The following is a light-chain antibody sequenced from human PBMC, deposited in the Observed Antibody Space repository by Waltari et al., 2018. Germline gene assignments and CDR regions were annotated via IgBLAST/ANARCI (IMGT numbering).Light chain of an antibody. J-gene: IGLJ1*01. V-gene: IGLV2-14*01. CDR2: EVS. CDR3: SSYTTSNAPGV. CDR1: DSDVGAYNF. Sequence: QSALTQPASVPGSPGQSITISCTGTDSDVGAYNFVSWYRQHPGKAPHLIIYEVSERPPGMSDLCSGSKSDNTASLTISGLQADDEAVYYCSSYTTSNAPGVFGTGTKVTVL.